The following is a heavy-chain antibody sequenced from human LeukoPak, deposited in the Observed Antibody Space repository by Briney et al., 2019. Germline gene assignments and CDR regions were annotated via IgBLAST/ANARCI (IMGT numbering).Heavy chain of an antibody. CDR3: ARGWNSGYDYDS. Sequence: GASVKVSCKSSGYTFTGYYIHWVRQAPGQGPEWMAWINPNSGGTNYAQKFQGRVTMTRDTSIYTAYMELSRLRSDDTAVYYCARGWNSGYDYDSWGQGTLVTVSS. CDR1: GYTFTGYY. CDR2: INPNSGGT. V-gene: IGHV1-2*02. J-gene: IGHJ4*02. D-gene: IGHD5-12*01.